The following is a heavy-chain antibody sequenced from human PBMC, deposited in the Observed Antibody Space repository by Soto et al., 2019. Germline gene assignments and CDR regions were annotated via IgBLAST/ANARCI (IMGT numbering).Heavy chain of an antibody. CDR3: ARGRGWRDY. J-gene: IGHJ4*02. Sequence: QVQLVQSGAEVRKPGASVKVSCKASGYSFTTYDINWVRQAPGQGLEWMGWMDPKNGNTDYAQKFQGRISMTSNTSISTAYMELSGLRHEDTAVYYCARGRGWRDYWGQGTLVTVSS. CDR2: MDPKNGNT. D-gene: IGHD6-19*01. V-gene: IGHV1-8*01. CDR1: GYSFTTYD.